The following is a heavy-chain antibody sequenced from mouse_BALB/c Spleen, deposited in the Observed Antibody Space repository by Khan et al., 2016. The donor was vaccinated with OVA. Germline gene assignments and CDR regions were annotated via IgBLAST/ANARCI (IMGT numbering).Heavy chain of an antibody. D-gene: IGHD1-1*01. CDR1: GDSITSGY. CDR3: ACELRGFAY. J-gene: IGHJ3*01. CDR2: ISYSGNT. Sequence: EVQLKQSGPSLVKPSQTLSLTCSVTGDSITSGYWNWIRKFPGNKLEYMGYISYSGNTYYNPSLNSRISITRDTSKNQNYLQLNSVTTEDTATYYCACELRGFAYWGQGTLVTVSA. V-gene: IGHV3-8*02.